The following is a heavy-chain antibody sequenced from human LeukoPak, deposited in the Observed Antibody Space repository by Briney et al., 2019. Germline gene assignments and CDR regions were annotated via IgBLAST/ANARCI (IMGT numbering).Heavy chain of an antibody. CDR2: IKSKIDGGTT. D-gene: IGHD3-16*02. CDR1: GFTFSGAW. CDR3: STGDYVSGTYPLQH. J-gene: IGHJ4*02. V-gene: IGHV3-15*01. Sequence: GGSLRLSCAASGFTFSGAWMNWVRLAPGKGLEWIGHIKSKIDGGTTDYAAPVKGRFTIPRDDSKNTLFLQLDSLKSDDTATYYCSTGDYVSGTYPLQHWGQGTLVTVSS.